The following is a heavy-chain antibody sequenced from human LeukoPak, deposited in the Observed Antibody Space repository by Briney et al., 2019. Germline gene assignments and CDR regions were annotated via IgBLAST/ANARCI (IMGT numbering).Heavy chain of an antibody. CDR2: IYSGGST. D-gene: IGHD6-6*01. Sequence: GGSLRLSCAASGFTVSTNYMYWVRQAPGKGLEWVSVIYSGGSTYYADSVKGRFTISRDNSKNTLYLQMNSLRADDTAVYYCTTDGDPSIAARRDYWGQGTLVTVSS. V-gene: IGHV3-53*01. J-gene: IGHJ4*02. CDR1: GFTVSTNY. CDR3: TTDGDPSIAARRDY.